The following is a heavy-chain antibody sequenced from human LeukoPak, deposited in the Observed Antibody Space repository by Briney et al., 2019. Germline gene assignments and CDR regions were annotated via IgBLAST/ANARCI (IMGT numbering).Heavy chain of an antibody. J-gene: IGHJ4*02. Sequence: PSETLSLTCIISGGSISSYYWSWIRQPPGKGLEWIGYIYYSGSTNYNPSLKSRVTISVDTSKNQFSLKLSSVTAADTAVYYCARGLAIFGVVTHFDYWGQGTLVTVSS. V-gene: IGHV4-59*01. CDR3: ARGLAIFGVVTHFDY. CDR2: IYYSGST. D-gene: IGHD3-3*01. CDR1: GGSISSYY.